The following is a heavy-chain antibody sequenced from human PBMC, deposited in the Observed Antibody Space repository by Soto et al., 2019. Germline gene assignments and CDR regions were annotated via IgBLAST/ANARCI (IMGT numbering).Heavy chain of an antibody. Sequence: SVKGSFSARGFTCTSSAFRWVGHARGQRLEWIGWIAVGSGYTNYAQRFQDRVTLTRDMSTATTYMELSRLTSEDTAIYYCAADATAWQQMVPSDYWGQGTLVTVSS. CDR1: GFTCTSSA. D-gene: IGHD2-8*01. J-gene: IGHJ4*02. CDR3: AADATAWQQMVPSDY. CDR2: IAVGSGYT. V-gene: IGHV1-58*01.